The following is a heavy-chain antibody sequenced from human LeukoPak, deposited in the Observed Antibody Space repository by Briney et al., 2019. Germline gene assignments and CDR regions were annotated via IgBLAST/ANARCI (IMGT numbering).Heavy chain of an antibody. Sequence: PGGSLRLSCAASGFTFRNHGMHWVRQAPGKGREWVAVIWYDGSNEYYADSVKGRFTVSRDNSKNTLYLEMNSLRVEDTAVYYCARDIAARRLDYWGQGTLVTVSS. D-gene: IGHD6-6*01. CDR2: IWYDGSNE. V-gene: IGHV3-33*01. CDR3: ARDIAARRLDY. CDR1: GFTFRNHG. J-gene: IGHJ4*02.